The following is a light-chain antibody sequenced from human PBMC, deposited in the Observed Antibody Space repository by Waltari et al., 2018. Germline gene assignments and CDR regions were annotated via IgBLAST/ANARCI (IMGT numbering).Light chain of an antibody. Sequence: QSALTQPASVSGTPGQSITFSCSGTTSDVGSYDLVSWYQQHPGEAPKLLICEVFKRPPDTSSRFSGAKSGSTASLTISGLQPEDEADYYCCSYAGRGTYVFGSGTKVTVL. V-gene: IGLV2-23*02. J-gene: IGLJ1*01. CDR2: EVF. CDR3: CSYAGRGTYV. CDR1: TSDVGSYDL.